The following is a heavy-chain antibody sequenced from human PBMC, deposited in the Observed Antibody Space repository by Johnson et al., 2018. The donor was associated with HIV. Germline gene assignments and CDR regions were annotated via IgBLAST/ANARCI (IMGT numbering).Heavy chain of an antibody. CDR1: EFTFSNYD. J-gene: IGHJ3*02. Sequence: QVQLVESGGGVVQPGRSLRLSCAASEFTFSNYDMHWVRQAPGKGLEWVAVISYDGSNKYYADSLKGRFTISRDNSKSTLYLQMNNLRVEDTAVYYCARDGESQQLPLGDAFDIWGQGTMVTVSS. CDR2: ISYDGSNK. D-gene: IGHD6-13*01. CDR3: ARDGESQQLPLGDAFDI. V-gene: IGHV3-30*03.